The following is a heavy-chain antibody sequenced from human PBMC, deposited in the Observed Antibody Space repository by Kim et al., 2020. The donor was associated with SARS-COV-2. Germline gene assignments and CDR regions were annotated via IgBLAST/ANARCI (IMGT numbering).Heavy chain of an antibody. CDR3: ARDVNTMVRGVIIPPYYYGMDV. V-gene: IGHV1-46*01. CDR1: GYTFTSYY. CDR2: INPSGGST. J-gene: IGHJ6*02. Sequence: ASVKVSCKASGYTFTSYYMHWVRQAPGQGLEWMGIINPSGGSTSYAQKFQGRVTMTRDTSTSTVYMELSSLRSEDTAVYYCARDVNTMVRGVIIPPYYYGMDVWGQGTTVTVSS. D-gene: IGHD3-10*01.